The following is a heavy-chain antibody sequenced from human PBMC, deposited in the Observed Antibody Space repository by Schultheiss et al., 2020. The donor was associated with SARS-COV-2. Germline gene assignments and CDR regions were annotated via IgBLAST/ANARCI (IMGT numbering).Heavy chain of an antibody. CDR3: ARHPYQQLAFDY. CDR2: ISSSGSTI. J-gene: IGHJ4*02. Sequence: RGSLRLSCAASGFTFSSYEMNWVRQAPGKGLEWVSYISSSGSTIYYADSVKGRFTISRDNAKNSLYLQMNSLRAEDTAVYYCARHPYQQLAFDYWGQGTLVTVSS. CDR1: GFTFSSYE. V-gene: IGHV3-48*03. D-gene: IGHD6-13*01.